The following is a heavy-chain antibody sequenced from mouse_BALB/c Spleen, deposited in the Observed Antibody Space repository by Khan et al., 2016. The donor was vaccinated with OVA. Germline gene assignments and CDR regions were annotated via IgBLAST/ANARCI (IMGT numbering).Heavy chain of an antibody. V-gene: IGHV5-12-1*01. CDR2: ISSGGDNT. Sequence: DVQLVESGGGLVKPGGSLKLACTASGFAFSNYDMSWVRQTPEKRLEWVAYISSGGDNTYSPDTVKGRFTISRDNAKNTLYLQMSSLESYDTAIYYCTRRPGYFDGWGAGTTVTVSS. CDR1: GFAFSNYD. CDR3: TRRPGYFDG. J-gene: IGHJ1*01.